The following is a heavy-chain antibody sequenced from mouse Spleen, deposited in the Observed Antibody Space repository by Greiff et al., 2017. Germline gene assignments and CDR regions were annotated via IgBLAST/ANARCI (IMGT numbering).Heavy chain of an antibody. CDR2: IYPRSGNT. D-gene: IGHD2-4*01. V-gene: IGHV1-81*01. J-gene: IGHJ4*01. CDR1: GYTFTSYG. CDR3: ARGRLRQDAMDY. Sequence: VQLQESGAELARPGASVKLSCKASGYTFTSYGISWVKQRTGQGLEWIGEIYPRSGNTYYNEKFKGKATLTADKYSSTAYMELRSLTSEDSAVYFCARGRLRQDAMDYWGQGTSVTVSS.